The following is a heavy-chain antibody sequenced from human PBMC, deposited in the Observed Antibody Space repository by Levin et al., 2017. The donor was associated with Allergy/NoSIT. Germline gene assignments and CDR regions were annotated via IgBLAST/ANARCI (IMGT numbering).Heavy chain of an antibody. CDR2: IYSGGGT. CDR3: ATSGDYGRKGCAY. CDR1: GFTVSSNY. Sequence: GGSLRLSCAVSGFTVSSNYMSWVRQAPGKGLEWVSVIYSGGGTYYADSVKGRFTISRDNSNNMLFLQLNSLRAEDTAVYYCATSGDYGRKGCAYWGQGTLVTVSS. D-gene: IGHD4-17*01. V-gene: IGHV3-53*01. J-gene: IGHJ4*02.